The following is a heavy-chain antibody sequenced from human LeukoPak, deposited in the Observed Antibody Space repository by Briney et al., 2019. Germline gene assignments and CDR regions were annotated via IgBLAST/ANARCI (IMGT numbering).Heavy chain of an antibody. CDR3: ASPSLDYDSSDLFDY. J-gene: IGHJ4*02. Sequence: SETLSLTCAVYGGSFSGYYWTWIRQPPGKGLEWIGEINQSGSANYNPSLKSRVTISKDMSKKQFSLKLSSVTAADTAVYYCASPSLDYDSSDLFDYWGQGTLVTVSS. V-gene: IGHV4-34*01. D-gene: IGHD3-22*01. CDR1: GGSFSGYY. CDR2: INQSGSA.